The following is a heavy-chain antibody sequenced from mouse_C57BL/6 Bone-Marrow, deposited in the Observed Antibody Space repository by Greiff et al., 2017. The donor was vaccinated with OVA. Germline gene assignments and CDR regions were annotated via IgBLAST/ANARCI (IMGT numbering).Heavy chain of an antibody. V-gene: IGHV14-1*01. Sequence: DVKLQESGAELVRPGASVKLSCTASGFNIKDYYMHWVKQRPEQGLEWIGRIDPEDGDTEYAPKFQGKATMTADTSSNTAYLQLSSLTSEDSAVYYCAETVVAEFDYWGQGTTLTVSS. CDR3: AETVVAEFDY. CDR1: GFNIKDYY. D-gene: IGHD1-1*01. CDR2: IDPEDGDT. J-gene: IGHJ2*01.